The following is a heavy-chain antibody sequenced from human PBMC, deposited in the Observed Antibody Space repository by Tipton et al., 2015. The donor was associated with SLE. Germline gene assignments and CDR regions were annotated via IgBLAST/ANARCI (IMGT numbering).Heavy chain of an antibody. CDR1: HDSLRSYS. CDR2: MNAGGIS. V-gene: IGHV4-4*08. J-gene: IGHJ6*02. Sequence: GLVKPSETLSVTCTVSHDSLRSYSWTWIRQPPGQGLEWLGYMNAGGISKYKPSLKSQVTISMDTSKNQFSLKLNSVTAADTAVYYCARFRDEYYYYAMDVWGQGTTVTVSS. CDR3: ARFRDEYYYYAMDV.